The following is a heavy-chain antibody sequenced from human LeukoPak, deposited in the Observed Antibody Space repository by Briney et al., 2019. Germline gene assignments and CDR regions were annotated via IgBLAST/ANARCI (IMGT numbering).Heavy chain of an antibody. CDR3: AELGITMIGGV. CDR2: ISSSGSTI. V-gene: IGHV3-48*04. D-gene: IGHD3-10*02. J-gene: IGHJ6*04. Sequence: GGSLRLSCAASGFAFSGYGMHWVRQAPGKGLEWVTYISSSGSTIYYADSVKGRFTISRDDAKNSLYLQMNSLRAEDTAVYYCAELGITMIGGVWGKGTTVTISS. CDR1: GFAFSGYG.